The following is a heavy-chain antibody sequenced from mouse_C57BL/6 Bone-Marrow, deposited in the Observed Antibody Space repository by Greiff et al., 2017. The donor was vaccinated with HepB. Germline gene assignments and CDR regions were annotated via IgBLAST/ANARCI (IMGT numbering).Heavy chain of an antibody. J-gene: IGHJ4*01. CDR2: INYDGSST. V-gene: IGHV5-16*01. CDR3: AREYYYAMDY. CDR1: GFTFSDYY. Sequence: EVQLVESEGGLVQPGSSMKLSCTASGFTFSDYYMAWVRQVPEKGLEWVANINYDGSSTYYLDSLKSRFIISRDNAKNILYLQMSSLKSEDTATYYCAREYYYAMDYWGQGTSVTVSS.